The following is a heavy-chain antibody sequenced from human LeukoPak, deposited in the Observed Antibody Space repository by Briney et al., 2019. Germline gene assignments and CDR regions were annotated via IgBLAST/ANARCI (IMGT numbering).Heavy chain of an antibody. CDR2: IYYSGST. V-gene: IGHV4-59*01. CDR3: ASTGSAYAFDI. Sequence: PSETLSLTCTVSGGSISSYYWSWIRQPAGKGLEWIGYIYYSGSTNYNPSLKSRVTISVDTSKNQFSLKLSSVTAADTAVYCCASTGSAYAFDIWGQGTMVTVSS. CDR1: GGSISSYY. J-gene: IGHJ3*02. D-gene: IGHD1-26*01.